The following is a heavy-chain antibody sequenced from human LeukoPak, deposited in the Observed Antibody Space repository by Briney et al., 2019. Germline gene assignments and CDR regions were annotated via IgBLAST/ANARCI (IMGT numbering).Heavy chain of an antibody. V-gene: IGHV4-30-4*01. J-gene: IGHJ2*01. CDR2: IYYSGGT. CDR3: GGYSSSPSHWYFDL. CDR1: GGSISSGDYY. D-gene: IGHD6-6*01. Sequence: TSQTLSLTCTVSGGSISSGDYYWSWIRQPPGKGLEWIGYIYYSGGTYYNPSLKSRVTISVDTSKNQFSLKLSSVTAADTAVYYCGGYSSSPSHWYFDLWGRGTLVTVSS.